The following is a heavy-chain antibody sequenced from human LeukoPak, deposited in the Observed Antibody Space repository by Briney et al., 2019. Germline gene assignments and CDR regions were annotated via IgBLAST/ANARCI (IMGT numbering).Heavy chain of an antibody. D-gene: IGHD4-17*01. CDR1: GFTFSSYA. CDR2: ISGSAGST. J-gene: IGHJ4*02. Sequence: GGSLRLSCVVSGFTFSSYAMSWVRQAPGKGLEWVSAISGSAGSTNYAASVKGRFTISRDNSKNTLYLQMNSLRAEDTAVYYCAKADRGYGDDYYFDYWGQGTLVTVSS. CDR3: AKADRGYGDDYYFDY. V-gene: IGHV3-23*01.